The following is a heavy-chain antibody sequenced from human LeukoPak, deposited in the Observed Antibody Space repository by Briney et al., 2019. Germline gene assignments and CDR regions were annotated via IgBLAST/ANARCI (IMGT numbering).Heavy chain of an antibody. D-gene: IGHD1-14*01. CDR2: VHPDSGNT. V-gene: IGHV1-8*01. CDR1: GYPFSTWE. J-gene: IGHJ5*02. CDR3: ARGPRNDP. Sequence: GASVKVSCKTSGYPFSTWEINWARQAAGQGLEWLGWVHPDSGNTDYAQKFRGRVTMSRDTSTSTAYMELSGLRLDDTAVYFCARGPRNDPWGQGTLVTVSS.